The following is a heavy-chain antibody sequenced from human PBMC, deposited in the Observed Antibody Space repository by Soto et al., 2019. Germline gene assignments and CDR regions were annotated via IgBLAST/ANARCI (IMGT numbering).Heavy chain of an antibody. D-gene: IGHD2-2*01. V-gene: IGHV1-69*08. J-gene: IGHJ5*02. CDR1: GGTFSSYT. CDR2: IIPILGIA. CDR3: ARDASRVVVPAAILDWFDP. Sequence: QVQLVQSGAEVKKPGSSVKVSCKASGGTFSSYTISWVRQAPGQGLEWMGRIIPILGIANYAQKFQGRVTITADKSTSTAYMELRSLRSEGTAVYYCARDASRVVVPAAILDWFDPWGQGTLVTVSS.